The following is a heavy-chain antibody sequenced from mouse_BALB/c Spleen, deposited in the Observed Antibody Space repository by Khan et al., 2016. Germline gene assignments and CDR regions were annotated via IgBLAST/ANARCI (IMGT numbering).Heavy chain of an antibody. J-gene: IGHJ2*01. CDR1: GFTFSSYT. CDR3: ARHYYGSSYYFDY. CDR2: ISNGGGST. D-gene: IGHD1-1*01. Sequence: EVALVESGGGLVQPGGSPKLSCAASGFTFSSYTMSWVRQTPEKRLEWVAYISNGGGSTYYPDTVKGRFTISRDHAKNTLYLQMSSLKSEDTAMYYCARHYYGSSYYFDYWGQGTTLTVSS. V-gene: IGHV5-12-2*01.